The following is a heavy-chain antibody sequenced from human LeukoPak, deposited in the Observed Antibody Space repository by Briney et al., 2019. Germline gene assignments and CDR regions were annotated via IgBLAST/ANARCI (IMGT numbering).Heavy chain of an antibody. CDR1: GGSFSGYY. V-gene: IGHV4-34*01. CDR2: INHSGST. CDR3: ARGKSYFDWSSTISPLLTKNPRFDY. Sequence: SETLSLTCAVYGGSFSGYYWSWIRQPPGKGLEWIGEINHSGSTNYNPSLKSRVTISVDTSKNQFSLKLSSVTAADTAVYYCARGKSYFDWSSTISPLLTKNPRFDYWGQGTLVTVSS. D-gene: IGHD3-9*01. J-gene: IGHJ4*02.